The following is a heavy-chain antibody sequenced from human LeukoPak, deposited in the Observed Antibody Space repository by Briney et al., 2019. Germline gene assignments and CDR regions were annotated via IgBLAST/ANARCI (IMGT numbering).Heavy chain of an antibody. CDR3: AREGDIVVVPAAHLFDP. J-gene: IGHJ5*02. CDR1: GYTFTSYA. Sequence: GASVKVSCKASGYTFTSYAMHWVRQAPGQRLEWMGWINAGNGNTKYSQKFQGRVTITRDTSASTAYMELSSLRSDDTAVYYCAREGDIVVVPAAHLFDPWGQGTLVTVSS. D-gene: IGHD2-2*01. V-gene: IGHV1-3*01. CDR2: INAGNGNT.